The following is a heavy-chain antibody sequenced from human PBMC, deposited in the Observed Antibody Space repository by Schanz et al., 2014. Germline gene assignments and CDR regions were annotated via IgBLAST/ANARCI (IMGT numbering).Heavy chain of an antibody. Sequence: QVQLVQSGAEVEKPGSSVKVSCTASGGTFSSYTISWIRQAPGQGLEWMGRIIPVLAIADYAQKFQGRVTITADKSTSTASMELSSLRSEDTAVYYCARGPSQGYSYGHNIGAYYYGMDVWGQGTTVTVSS. CDR2: IIPVLAIA. J-gene: IGHJ6*02. CDR3: ARGPSQGYSYGHNIGAYYYGMDV. D-gene: IGHD5-18*01. V-gene: IGHV1-69*02. CDR1: GGTFSSYT.